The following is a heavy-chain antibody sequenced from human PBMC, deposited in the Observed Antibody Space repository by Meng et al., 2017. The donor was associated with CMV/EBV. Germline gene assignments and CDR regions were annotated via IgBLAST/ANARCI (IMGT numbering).Heavy chain of an antibody. CDR2: INHSGST. Sequence: QEEVTQWGAGCVKLSGTRSLTCVVYGGSFSGYYWSWIRQPPGKGLEWIGEINHSGSTNYNPSLKSRVTISVDTSKNQFSLKLSSVTAADTAVYYCARGVGGWFDPWGQGTLVTVSS. CDR3: ARGVGGWFDP. J-gene: IGHJ5*02. V-gene: IGHV4-34*01. CDR1: GGSFSGYY. D-gene: IGHD1-26*01.